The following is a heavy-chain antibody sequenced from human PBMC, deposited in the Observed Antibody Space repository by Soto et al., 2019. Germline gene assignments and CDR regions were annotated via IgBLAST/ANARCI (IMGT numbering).Heavy chain of an antibody. J-gene: IGHJ4*02. CDR2: ISHDGRNT. CDR3: AKEPNIQLWLHYFDY. V-gene: IGHV3-30*18. CDR1: GFTFSNYG. Sequence: QVQLVQSGGNVVQPGRSLRLSCAASGFTFSNYGMHWVRQAPGKGLEWLAFISHDGRNTYYADSVKGRFTISRDNSKNTLYLQMNSLRAEDTTVFYCAKEPNIQLWLHYFDYWGQGTLVTVSS. D-gene: IGHD5-18*01.